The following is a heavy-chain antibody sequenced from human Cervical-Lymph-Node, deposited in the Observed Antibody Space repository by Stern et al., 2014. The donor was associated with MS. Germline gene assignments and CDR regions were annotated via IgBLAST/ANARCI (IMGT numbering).Heavy chain of an antibody. J-gene: IGHJ4*02. CDR1: GGSLSGYD. D-gene: IGHD5-24*01. CDR3: ARSRDAYSPLAY. Sequence: QVQLQESGPGLVKPSETLSLTCTVSGGSLSGYDCSWIRQPPGKGLEWIGHIYYSGSTNYIPSLKSRVSISIDTPKNQFSLKLSSVTAADTAVYYCARSRDAYSPLAYWGQGALVTVSS. V-gene: IGHV4-59*01. CDR2: IYYSGST.